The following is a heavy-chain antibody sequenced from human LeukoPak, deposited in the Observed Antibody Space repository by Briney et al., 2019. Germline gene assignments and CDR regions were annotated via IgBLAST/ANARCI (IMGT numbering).Heavy chain of an antibody. CDR1: GFTFSTYN. D-gene: IGHD6-13*01. V-gene: IGHV3-21*01. Sequence: GGSLRLSCAASGFTFSTYNMNWVRQAPGKGLEWVSSISTSSRYIYYADSVKGRFTISRDNAKNSLYLQMNSLGAEDTAIYYCAGDPTWYGYWGQGTLVTVSS. CDR2: ISTSSRYI. CDR3: AGDPTWYGY. J-gene: IGHJ4*02.